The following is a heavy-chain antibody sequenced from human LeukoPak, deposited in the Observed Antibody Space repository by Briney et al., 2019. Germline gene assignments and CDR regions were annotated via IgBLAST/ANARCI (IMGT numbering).Heavy chain of an antibody. Sequence: ASVNVSCKASGYTFTGYYMHWVRQAPGQGLEWMGWINPNTGGTNYAQKFQGRVTMTGDTSISTAYMEVSSLRSDDTAVYYCARDVRLAVAAPDFWGQGTLVTVSS. J-gene: IGHJ4*02. D-gene: IGHD6-19*01. CDR2: INPNTGGT. CDR3: ARDVRLAVAAPDF. CDR1: GYTFTGYY. V-gene: IGHV1-2*02.